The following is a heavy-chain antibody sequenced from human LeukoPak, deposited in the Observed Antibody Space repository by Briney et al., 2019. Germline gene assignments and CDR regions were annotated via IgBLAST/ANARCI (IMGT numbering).Heavy chain of an antibody. Sequence: GGSLRLSCAASGFTFSSYAMTWVRQAPGKGLEWVALITYDGYYKYYSDSVKGRFTISSDTSKNTMYLQMNSLRAEDTAVYYCARDLSPVVRASPMGYWGQGTLVTVSS. D-gene: IGHD3-10*01. J-gene: IGHJ4*02. CDR3: ARDLSPVVRASPMGY. CDR2: ITYDGYYK. CDR1: GFTFSSYA. V-gene: IGHV3-30*03.